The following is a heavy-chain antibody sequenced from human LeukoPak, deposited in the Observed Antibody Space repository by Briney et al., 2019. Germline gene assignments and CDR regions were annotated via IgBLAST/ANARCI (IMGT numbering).Heavy chain of an antibody. Sequence: GGFLRLSCAASGFTFSSYSMNWVRQAPGKGLEWVSSISSSSSYIYYADSVKGRFTISRDNAKNSLYLQMNSLKTEDTAVYYCTTGREMDAFDIWGQGTMVAVSS. CDR3: TTGREMDAFDI. CDR1: GFTFSSYS. CDR2: ISSSSSYI. V-gene: IGHV3-21*03. J-gene: IGHJ3*02.